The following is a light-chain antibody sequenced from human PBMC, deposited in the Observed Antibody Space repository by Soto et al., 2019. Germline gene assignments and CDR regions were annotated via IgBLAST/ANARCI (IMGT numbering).Light chain of an antibody. Sequence: EIVLTQSTVTLSLSPGERATLSCRASQSISSYLAWYQQKPGQAPRLLIYDVTNRATGIPDRFSGSGSGTDFSLTISRLEPEDFAVYYCQQYGSSPWAFGQGTKVAIK. V-gene: IGKV3-20*01. CDR3: QQYGSSPWA. J-gene: IGKJ1*01. CDR1: QSISSY. CDR2: DVT.